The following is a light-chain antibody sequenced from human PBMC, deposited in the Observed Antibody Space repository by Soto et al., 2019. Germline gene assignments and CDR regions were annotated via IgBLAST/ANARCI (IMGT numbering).Light chain of an antibody. V-gene: IGKV3-11*01. J-gene: IGKJ1*01. CDR1: QSVSSH. CDR3: QQRSHWPT. Sequence: DIVVTQSPATLSASPGERVTLSCRASQSVSSHLAWYQQKPGQSPRLLIYDASNRATGIPARFSGSGSGTDFTLTISSLEPEDFAFYFCQQRSHWPTFGQGTKVDI. CDR2: DAS.